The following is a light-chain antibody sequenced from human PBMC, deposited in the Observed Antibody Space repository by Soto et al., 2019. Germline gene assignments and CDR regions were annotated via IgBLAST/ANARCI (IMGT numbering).Light chain of an antibody. CDR2: EVS. CDR1: SSDVGGYNY. Sequence: CALTPRAPGSGSPGQSITISCTGTSSDVGGYNYVSCYQQHPGKAPKFMIYEVSNRPSGVSNRFSGSKSGSTASLTISGLQPEDEDDYYCSSYTSSSTPYVLGTGTKV. CDR3: SSYTSSSTPYV. J-gene: IGLJ1*01. V-gene: IGLV2-14*01.